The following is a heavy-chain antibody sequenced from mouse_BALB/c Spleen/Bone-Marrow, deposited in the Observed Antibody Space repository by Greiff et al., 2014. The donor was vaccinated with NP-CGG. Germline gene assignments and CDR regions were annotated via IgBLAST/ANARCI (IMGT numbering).Heavy chain of an antibody. CDR2: IDPSDSYT. D-gene: IGHD2-2*01. J-gene: IGHJ1*01. CDR1: GYTFTSYW. CDR3: ARGWNGYDGYWYFDV. V-gene: IGHV1-69*02. Sequence: VQLQQSGAELVKPGASVKLSCTASGYTFTSYWMHWVKQRPGQGLEWIGEIDPSDSYTNYNQKFKGKATLTVDKSSSTAYMQLSSLTSEDSAVYYCARGWNGYDGYWYFDVWGAGTTVTVSS.